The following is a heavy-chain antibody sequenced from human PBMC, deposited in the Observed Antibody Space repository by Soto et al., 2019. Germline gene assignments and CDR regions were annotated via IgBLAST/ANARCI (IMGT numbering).Heavy chain of an antibody. CDR3: ARLITMVRGVSNWFDP. D-gene: IGHD3-10*01. J-gene: IGHJ5*02. CDR2: IIPIFGTA. CDR1: GGTFSSYA. Sequence: SVKVSCKASGGTFSSYAISWVRQAPGQGLEWMGGIIPIFGTANYAQKFQGRVTITADESTSTAYMELSSLRSEDTAVYYCARLITMVRGVSNWFDPSGQGTLVTV. V-gene: IGHV1-69*13.